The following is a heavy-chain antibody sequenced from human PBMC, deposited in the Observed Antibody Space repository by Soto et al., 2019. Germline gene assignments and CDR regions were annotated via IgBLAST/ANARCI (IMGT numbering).Heavy chain of an antibody. CDR2: ISGSGGST. V-gene: IGHV3-23*01. D-gene: IGHD3-3*01. Sequence: GGSLRLSCAASGFTFSSYAMSWVHQAPGKGLEWVSAISGSGGSTYYADSVKGRFTISRDNSKNTLYLQMNSLRAEDTAVYYCAKDAKVLRFLEWLLPNWFEPWGQGTLVTVSS. CDR3: AKDAKVLRFLEWLLPNWFEP. J-gene: IGHJ5*02. CDR1: GFTFSSYA.